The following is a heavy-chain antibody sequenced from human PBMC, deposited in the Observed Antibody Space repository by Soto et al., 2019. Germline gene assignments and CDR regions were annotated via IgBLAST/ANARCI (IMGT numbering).Heavy chain of an antibody. V-gene: IGHV3-48*03. Sequence: GGSLRLSCAASGFTFSSYEMNWVRQAPGKGLEWVSYISSSGSTIYYADSVKGRSTISRDNAKNSLYLQMNSLRAEDTAVYYCARDPYYDFWSGSFGGMDVWGQGTTVTVSS. D-gene: IGHD3-3*01. CDR3: ARDPYYDFWSGSFGGMDV. CDR2: ISSSGSTI. J-gene: IGHJ6*02. CDR1: GFTFSSYE.